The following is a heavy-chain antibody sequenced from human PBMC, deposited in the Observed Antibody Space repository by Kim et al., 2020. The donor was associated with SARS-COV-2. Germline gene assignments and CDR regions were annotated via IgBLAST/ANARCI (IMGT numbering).Heavy chain of an antibody. CDR2: ISYDGSNK. J-gene: IGHJ4*02. Sequence: GGSLRLSCAASGFTFSSYGMHWVRQAPGKGLEWVAVISYDGSNKYYADSVKGRFTISRDNSKNTLYLQMNSLRAEDTAVYYCAKDRYDTARWLGDFDYWGQGTLVTVSS. CDR3: AKDRYDTARWLGDFDY. D-gene: IGHD3-3*01. V-gene: IGHV3-30*18. CDR1: GFTFSSYG.